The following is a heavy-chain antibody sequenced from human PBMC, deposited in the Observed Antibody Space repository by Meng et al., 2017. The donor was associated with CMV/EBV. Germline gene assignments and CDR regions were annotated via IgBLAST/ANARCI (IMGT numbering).Heavy chain of an antibody. CDR1: GFTFSSYE. CDR3: ARDAIDCSSTSCPGNWFDP. J-gene: IGHJ5*02. CDR2: ISSSGSTI. D-gene: IGHD2-2*01. Sequence: GESLKISCAASGFTFSSYEMNWVRQAPGKGLEWVSYISSSGSTIYYADSVKGRFTISRDNAKNSLYLQMNSLRAEDTAVYYCARDAIDCSSTSCPGNWFDPWGQGTRVTVSS. V-gene: IGHV3-48*03.